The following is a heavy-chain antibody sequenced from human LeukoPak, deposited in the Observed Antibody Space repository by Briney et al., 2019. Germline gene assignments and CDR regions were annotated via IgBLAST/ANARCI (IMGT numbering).Heavy chain of an antibody. Sequence: ASVKVSCKASGYTFTSYGISWVRQAPRQGLEWMGWISAYNGNTNYAQKLQGRVTMTTDTSTSTAYMGLRSLRSDDTAVYYCARVVYCSGGSCFSNWFDPWGQGTLVTVSS. CDR1: GYTFTSYG. CDR3: ARVVYCSGGSCFSNWFDP. V-gene: IGHV1-18*01. D-gene: IGHD2-15*01. CDR2: ISAYNGNT. J-gene: IGHJ5*02.